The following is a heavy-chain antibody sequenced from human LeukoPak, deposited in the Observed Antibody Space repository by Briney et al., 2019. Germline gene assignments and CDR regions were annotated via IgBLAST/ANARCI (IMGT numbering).Heavy chain of an antibody. D-gene: IGHD3-10*01. CDR1: GGSISSGGYY. CDR2: IYHSGST. V-gene: IGHV4-30-2*01. Sequence: SETLSLTCTVSGGSISSGGYYWSWIRQPPGKGLEWIGYIYHSGSTYYNPSLKSRVTISVDRSKNQFSLKLSSVTAADTAVYYCARSPSLHVGFQHWGQGTLVTVSS. CDR3: ARSPSLHVGFQH. J-gene: IGHJ1*01.